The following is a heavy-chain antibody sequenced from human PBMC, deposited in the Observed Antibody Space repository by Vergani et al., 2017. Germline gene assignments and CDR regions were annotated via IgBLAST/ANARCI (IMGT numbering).Heavy chain of an antibody. D-gene: IGHD6-13*01. CDR2: INSDGSST. CDR3: ARGIAAAGTVFPY. J-gene: IGHJ4*02. Sequence: HSIRQAPGKGLVWVSRINSDGSSTSYADSVKGRFTISRDNAKNTLYLQMNSLRAEDTAVYYCARGIAAAGTVFPYWGQGTLVTVSS. V-gene: IGHV3-74*01.